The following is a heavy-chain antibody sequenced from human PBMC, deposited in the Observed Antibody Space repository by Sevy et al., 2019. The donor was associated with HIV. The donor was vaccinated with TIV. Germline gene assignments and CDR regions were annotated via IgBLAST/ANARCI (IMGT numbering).Heavy chain of an antibody. J-gene: IGHJ4*02. CDR2: TYYRSKWYN. CDR1: GDSVSSNSAA. V-gene: IGHV6-1*01. D-gene: IGHD2-2*01. CDR3: ARGCSSTSCYVVAAFDY. Sequence: QSQTLSLTCAISGDSVSSNSAAWNWIRQSPSRGLEWLGRTYYRSKWYNDYAVSVKSRITINPDTSKNQFSLQLNSVTPEDTAVHYCARGCSSTSCYVVAAFDYWGQGTLVTVSS.